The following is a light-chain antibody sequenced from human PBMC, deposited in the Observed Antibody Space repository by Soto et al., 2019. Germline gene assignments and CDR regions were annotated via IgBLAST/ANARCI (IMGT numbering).Light chain of an antibody. CDR2: DAA. CDR3: QQRSNWTT. J-gene: IGKJ1*01. Sequence: EIVLTQSPVTLYLSPGERATLSCRASQSVSSYLAWYQQKPGQAPRLLIYDAANRATGIPDRFSGSGSGTDFTLTISSLGPEDFAVYYCQQRSNWTTFGQGTKVEIK. V-gene: IGKV3-11*01. CDR1: QSVSSY.